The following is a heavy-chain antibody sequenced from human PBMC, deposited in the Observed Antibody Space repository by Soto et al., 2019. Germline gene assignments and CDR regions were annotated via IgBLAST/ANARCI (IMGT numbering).Heavy chain of an antibody. CDR3: AKESGSSYDFWSGYHDAFDI. V-gene: IGHV3-23*01. CDR2: ISGSGGST. CDR1: GFTFSSYA. Sequence: PGGFLRLSCAASGFTFSSYAMSWVRQAPGKGLEWVSAISGSGGSTYYADSVKGRFTISRDNSKNTLYLQMNSLRAEDTAVYYCAKESGSSYDFWSGYHDAFDIWGQGTMVTVSS. J-gene: IGHJ3*02. D-gene: IGHD3-3*01.